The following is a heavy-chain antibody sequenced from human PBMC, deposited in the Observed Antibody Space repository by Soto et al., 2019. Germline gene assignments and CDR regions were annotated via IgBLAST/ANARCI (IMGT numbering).Heavy chain of an antibody. D-gene: IGHD3-16*01. V-gene: IGHV4-39*01. CDR3: ARHNGPLYVGYYYDMDV. J-gene: IGHJ6*02. Sequence: SETLSLTCTVSGGSISSSSYYWGWIRQPPGKGLVCIGSIFYSGYTYYNPSLKSRVTISVDTSKNQFSLKLSSVTAADTAVYYCARHNGPLYVGYYYDMDVWGQGTTVTVSS. CDR2: IFYSGYT. CDR1: GGSISSSSYY.